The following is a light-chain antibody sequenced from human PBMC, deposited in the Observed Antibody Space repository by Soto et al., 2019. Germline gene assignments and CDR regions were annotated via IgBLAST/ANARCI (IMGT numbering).Light chain of an antibody. J-gene: IGLJ2*01. CDR3: SSYTSSSTLVV. CDR2: EVR. Sequence: QSALTQPASVSGSPGQSITISCTGTSNDVGYYNFVAWYQQHPGKGPKLMIYEVRNRPSGVSTRFSGSKSGNTASLTISGLQAEDEADYYCSSYTSSSTLVVFGGGTKLTVL. V-gene: IGLV2-14*01. CDR1: SNDVGYYNF.